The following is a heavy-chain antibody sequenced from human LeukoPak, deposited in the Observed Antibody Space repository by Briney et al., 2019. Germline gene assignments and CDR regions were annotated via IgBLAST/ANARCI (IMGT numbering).Heavy chain of an antibody. CDR1: GFTFSSYA. J-gene: IGHJ3*02. CDR3: AKATYDYYDSSGYYAFGAFDI. Sequence: GGSLRLSCAASGFTFSSYAMSWVRQAPGKGLEWVSAISGSGGSTYYADSVKGRFTISRDNSKNTLYLQMNSLRAEDTAVYYCAKATYDYYDSSGYYAFGAFDIWGQGTMVTVSS. D-gene: IGHD3-22*01. V-gene: IGHV3-23*01. CDR2: ISGSGGST.